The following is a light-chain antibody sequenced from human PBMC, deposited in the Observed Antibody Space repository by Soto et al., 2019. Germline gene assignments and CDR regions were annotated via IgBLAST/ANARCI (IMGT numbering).Light chain of an antibody. Sequence: DIQMTHSPSSVSASVGDRVTITFRASQYIDNWVAWYQQKPGKAPELLIYDASNLETGVPSRFSGSGSGTDFTFTISSLQPEDIATYYCQQYDNLPTFGGGTKV. CDR2: DAS. CDR3: QQYDNLPT. CDR1: QYIDNW. J-gene: IGKJ4*01. V-gene: IGKV1-33*01.